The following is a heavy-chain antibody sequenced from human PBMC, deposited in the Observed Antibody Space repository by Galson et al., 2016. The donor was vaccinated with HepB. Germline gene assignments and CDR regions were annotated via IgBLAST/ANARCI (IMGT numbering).Heavy chain of an antibody. Sequence: SVKVSCKASGYTFSNFYIHWVRQAPGQGLEWMGRMNSGGDDFTYAQKFQDRVTLTRDTSTNTVYMELSSLTYDDTAVYYCAREGNVFWGAEYWGQGTLVSVSS. J-gene: IGHJ4*02. CDR3: AREGNVFWGAEY. CDR2: MNSGGDDF. V-gene: IGHV1-46*01. D-gene: IGHD3-16*01. CDR1: GYTFSNFY.